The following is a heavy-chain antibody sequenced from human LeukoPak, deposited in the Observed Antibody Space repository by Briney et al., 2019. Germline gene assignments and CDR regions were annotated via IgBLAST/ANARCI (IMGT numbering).Heavy chain of an antibody. CDR3: TKDLYSRQYNSGWQQGGVGVFDI. Sequence: PGGSLRLSCAASGFTFDDYAMHWVRQAPGKGLEWVSGISWNSGSIGYADSVKGRFTISRDNAKNSLYLQMNSLRVEDMALYYCTKDLYSRQYNSGWQQGGVGVFDIWGQGTVVTVSS. CDR2: ISWNSGSI. V-gene: IGHV3-9*03. CDR1: GFTFDDYA. D-gene: IGHD6-19*01. J-gene: IGHJ3*02.